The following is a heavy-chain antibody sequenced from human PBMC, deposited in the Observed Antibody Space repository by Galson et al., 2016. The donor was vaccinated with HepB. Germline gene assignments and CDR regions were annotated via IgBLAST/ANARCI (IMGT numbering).Heavy chain of an antibody. V-gene: IGHV3-23*01. Sequence: SLRLSCAASGFTFSSYAMSWVRQAPGKGLEWVSGISASGGSTYDADSVKGRLTVSRDNSKNTLYLHMNSLRAEDTAVYYCAKGSGWDYGDYYDYWGQGTLVTVSS. J-gene: IGHJ4*02. CDR3: AKGSGWDYGDYYDY. CDR1: GFTFSSYA. D-gene: IGHD4-17*01. CDR2: ISASGGST.